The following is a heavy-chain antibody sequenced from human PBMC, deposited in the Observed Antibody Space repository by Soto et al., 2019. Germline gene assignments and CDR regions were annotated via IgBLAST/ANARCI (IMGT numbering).Heavy chain of an antibody. Sequence: QVQLQQSGPGLVKPSQTLSLTCAISGDSVSSNSAAWNWIRQSPSRGLEWLGRTYYRSKWYNDYAVSVKSRITINPDTSKNQFSLQLNSVTPEDTAVYYCARDLLEAGQLWSGPYYYYYGMDVWGQGTTVTVSS. V-gene: IGHV6-1*01. D-gene: IGHD5-18*01. J-gene: IGHJ6*02. CDR3: ARDLLEAGQLWSGPYYYYYGMDV. CDR1: GDSVSSNSAA. CDR2: TYYRSKWYN.